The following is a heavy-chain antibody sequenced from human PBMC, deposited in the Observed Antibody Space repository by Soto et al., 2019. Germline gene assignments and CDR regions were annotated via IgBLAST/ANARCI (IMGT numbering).Heavy chain of an antibody. Sequence: QVQLQESGPGLVKPSQTLSLTCTVSGGSISSGGYYWSWIRQHPGKGLEWIGYIYDSGNTYYNPSLKSRVTLSVDTSKNQFSLKLSSVTAADTAVYYCAREEGGGYDHRWFDPWGQGTLVTVSS. J-gene: IGHJ5*02. CDR3: AREEGGGYDHRWFDP. CDR2: IYDSGNT. V-gene: IGHV4-31*03. D-gene: IGHD5-12*01. CDR1: GGSISSGGYY.